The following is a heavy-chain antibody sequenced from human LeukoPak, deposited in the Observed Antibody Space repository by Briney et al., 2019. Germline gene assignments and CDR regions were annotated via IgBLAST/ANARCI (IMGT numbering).Heavy chain of an antibody. CDR2: IGSAGYT. CDR1: GFTFDNND. Sequence: PGGSLRLSCEVSGFTFDNNDMHWVRQSTGKGLEWVSAIGSAGYTYYAESVRGRFTITRDTAKQSLYLQMNSLRVEDTAVYHCVGQPDSARYGFDYWGRGIQVTVSS. CDR3: VGQPDSARYGFDY. J-gene: IGHJ4*02. D-gene: IGHD1-14*01. V-gene: IGHV3-13*01.